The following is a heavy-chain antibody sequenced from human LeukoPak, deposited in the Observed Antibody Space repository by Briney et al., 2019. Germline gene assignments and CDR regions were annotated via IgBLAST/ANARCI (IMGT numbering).Heavy chain of an antibody. CDR3: ARDLGGLTIFGAFDY. J-gene: IGHJ4*02. D-gene: IGHD3-3*01. V-gene: IGHV3-30*02. CDR2: IRYDGINK. Sequence: GESLRLSCAASGFTFSSYGIHWVRQAPGKGLEWVAFIRYDGINKYYAHSVKGRFTISKDNSKNTLDLQMNSLRAEDTAVYYCARDLGGLTIFGAFDYWGQGTLVTVSS. CDR1: GFTFSSYG.